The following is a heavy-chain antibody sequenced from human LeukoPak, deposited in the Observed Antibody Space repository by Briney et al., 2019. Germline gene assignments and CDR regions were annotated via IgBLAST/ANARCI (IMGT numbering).Heavy chain of an antibody. CDR1: GFTFSSYE. Sequence: PGGSLRLSCAASGFTFSSYEMNWVRQAPGKGLEWVSYISGSGSAIYYADSVKGRFTISRDNAKNSLYLQMNSLRAEDTAVYYCARESHDYGDYVPDYYYYYMDVWGKGATVTVSS. D-gene: IGHD4-17*01. CDR3: ARESHDYGDYVPDYYYYYMDV. CDR2: ISGSGSAI. J-gene: IGHJ6*03. V-gene: IGHV3-48*03.